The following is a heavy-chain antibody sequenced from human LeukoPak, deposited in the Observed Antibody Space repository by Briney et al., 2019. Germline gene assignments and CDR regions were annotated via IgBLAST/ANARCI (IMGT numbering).Heavy chain of an antibody. D-gene: IGHD4-17*01. CDR1: GFTFDDYA. V-gene: IGHV3-21*04. Sequence: GGSLRLFCAASGFTFDDYAMHWVRQAPGKGLEWVSSISGSTTYIYYADSVKGRFTISRDNAKNTLYLQMNSLRAEDTAVYYCAKPHYGDKRGVFDYWGQGTLVTVSS. CDR2: ISGSTTYI. CDR3: AKPHYGDKRGVFDY. J-gene: IGHJ4*02.